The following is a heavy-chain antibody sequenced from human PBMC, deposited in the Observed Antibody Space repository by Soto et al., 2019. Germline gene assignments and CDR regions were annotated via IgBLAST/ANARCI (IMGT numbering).Heavy chain of an antibody. CDR2: ISGSGGST. V-gene: IGHV3-23*01. CDR3: AKGRDGYNFENAFDI. J-gene: IGHJ3*02. Sequence: EVQLLESGGGLVQPGGSLRLSWAASGFTFSSYAMSWVRQAPGKGLEWVSAISGSGGSTYYADSVKGRFTISRDNSNNTLYLQMNSLRAEDTAVYYCAKGRDGYNFENAFDIWGQGPMVTVSS. CDR1: GFTFSSYA. D-gene: IGHD5-12*01.